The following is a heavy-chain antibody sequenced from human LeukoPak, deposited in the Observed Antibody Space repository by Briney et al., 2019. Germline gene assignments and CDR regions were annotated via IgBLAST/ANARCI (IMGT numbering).Heavy chain of an antibody. CDR1: GGSISSSNW. CDR2: IYHSGST. V-gene: IGHV4-4*02. CDR3: ARTLREGWFDP. D-gene: IGHD1-26*01. J-gene: IGHJ5*02. Sequence: SGTLSLTCAVSGGSISSSNWWSWVRQPPGKGLEWIGEIYHSGSTNYNPSLKSRVTISVDTSKNQFSLKLSSVTAADTAVYYCARTLREGWFDPWGQGTLVTVSS.